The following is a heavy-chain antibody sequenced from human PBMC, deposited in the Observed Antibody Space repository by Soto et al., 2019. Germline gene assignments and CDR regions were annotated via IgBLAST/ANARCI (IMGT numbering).Heavy chain of an antibody. CDR1: GYTFTSYN. Sequence: ASVKVSCKASGYTFTSYNINWVRQAPGQGLEWVAGSNSNSGNSDHAQKFQGRLTVTRDTSISTAYMELSSLRSDDTAVYYCVLLGVFDNWGPATLVTVSS. CDR2: SNSNSGNS. D-gene: IGHD3-3*01. V-gene: IGHV1-8*01. J-gene: IGHJ4*02. CDR3: VLLGVFDN.